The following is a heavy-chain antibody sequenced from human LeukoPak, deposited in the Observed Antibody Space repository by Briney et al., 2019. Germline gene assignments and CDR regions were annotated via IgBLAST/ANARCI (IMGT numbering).Heavy chain of an antibody. V-gene: IGHV3-30*18. J-gene: IGHJ4*02. CDR3: ANHYSSGY. Sequence: GGSLRLSCAASGFTFSSYGVHWVRQAPGKGLEWVAVISYDGSSKYYADSVKGRFTISRDNSKNTLYLQMNSLRAEDTAVYYCANHYSSGYWGQGTLVTVSS. CDR1: GFTFSSYG. D-gene: IGHD3-10*01. CDR2: ISYDGSSK.